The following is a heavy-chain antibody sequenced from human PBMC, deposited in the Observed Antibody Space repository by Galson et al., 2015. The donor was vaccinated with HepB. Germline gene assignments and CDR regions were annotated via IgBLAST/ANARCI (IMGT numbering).Heavy chain of an antibody. V-gene: IGHV3-33*08. CDR3: ARDSMAEWELLASRGHNWFDP. CDR2: IWYDGSNK. J-gene: IGHJ5*02. D-gene: IGHD1-26*01. Sequence: SLRLSCAASGFTFSSYGMHWVRQAPGKGLEWVAVIWYDGSNKYYADSVKGRFTISRDNSKNTLYLQMNSLRAEDTAVYYCARDSMAEWELLASRGHNWFDPWGQGTLVTVSS. CDR1: GFTFSSYG.